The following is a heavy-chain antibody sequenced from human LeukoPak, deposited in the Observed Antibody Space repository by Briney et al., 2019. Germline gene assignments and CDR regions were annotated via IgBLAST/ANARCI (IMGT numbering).Heavy chain of an antibody. CDR2: ISPGGTTT. J-gene: IGHJ4*02. V-gene: IGHV3-74*01. CDR3: ARGLINRYGYDF. CDR1: GFPFSAYW. Sequence: SGGSLRLSCGASGFPFSAYWMHWVRQAPGKGLVWVSHISPGGTTTNYADSVKGRFIISRDNAKNALYLQLNSLRAEDTAVYYCARGLINRYGYDFGGQGTLVTVSS. D-gene: IGHD3/OR15-3a*01.